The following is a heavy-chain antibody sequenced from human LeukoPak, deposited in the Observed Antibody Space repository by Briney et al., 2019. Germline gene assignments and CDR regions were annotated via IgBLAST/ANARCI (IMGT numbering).Heavy chain of an antibody. D-gene: IGHD3-3*01. CDR1: GGSISSSSYY. J-gene: IGHJ4*02. V-gene: IGHV4-39*01. CDR3: ARHGRGFWSGHTIDY. CDR2: IYYSGST. Sequence: SETLSLTCTVSGGSISSSSYYWGWIRQPPGEGLEWIGSIYYSGSTYYNPSLKSRVTISVDTSKNQFSLKLSSVTAADTAVYYCARHGRGFWSGHTIDYWGQGTLVTVSS.